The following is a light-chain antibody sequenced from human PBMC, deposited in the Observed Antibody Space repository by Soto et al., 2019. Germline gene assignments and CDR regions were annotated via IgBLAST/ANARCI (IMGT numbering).Light chain of an antibody. Sequence: QSALTQPASVSGSPGQSITISCIGTSSDVGGYNYVSWFQQHPGKAPKLMIYEVSNRPSGVSNRFSGSRSGNTASLTISGLQSEDEAEYYCNSYTNNNTFVFGTGTKLTVL. J-gene: IGLJ1*01. CDR1: SSDVGGYNY. CDR2: EVS. V-gene: IGLV2-14*01. CDR3: NSYTNNNTFV.